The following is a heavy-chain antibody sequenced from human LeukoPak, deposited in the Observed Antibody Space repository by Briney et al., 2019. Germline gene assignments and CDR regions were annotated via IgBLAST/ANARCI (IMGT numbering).Heavy chain of an antibody. Sequence: SQTLSLTCTVSGGSISSGDYYWSWIRQPPGTGLEWIGYIYYSGSPYYNPSLKSRLTISVDTSENQFSLKLSSVTAADTAVYYCARDRSPYGMDVWGQGTTVTVSS. CDR1: GGSISSGDYY. CDR2: IYYSGSP. J-gene: IGHJ6*02. V-gene: IGHV4-30-4*01. CDR3: ARDRSPYGMDV.